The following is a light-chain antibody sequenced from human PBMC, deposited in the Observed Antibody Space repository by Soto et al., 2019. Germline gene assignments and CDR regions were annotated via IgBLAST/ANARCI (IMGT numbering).Light chain of an antibody. J-gene: IGLJ2*01. V-gene: IGLV2-23*01. CDR2: EGS. Sequence: QSVLTQPASVSGSPGQSITISCTGTSSDVGSYNLVSWYQQHPGKAPKLMIYEGSKRPSGVSNRFSGSKSGNTASLTISGLQAEDEADYYCCSYAGSSTLVVFGGGTKVTVI. CDR1: SSDVGSYNL. CDR3: CSYAGSSTLVV.